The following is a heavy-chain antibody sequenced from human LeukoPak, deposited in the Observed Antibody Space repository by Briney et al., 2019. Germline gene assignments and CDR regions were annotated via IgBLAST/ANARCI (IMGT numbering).Heavy chain of an antibody. CDR1: GFTFSSYA. Sequence: GGSLRLSCAAPGFTFSSYAMHWVRQAPGKGLEWVAVISYDGSNKYYADSVKGRFTISRDNSKNTLYLQMNSLRAEDTAVYYCAREDSSGYYYQYYFDYWGQGTLVTVSS. D-gene: IGHD3-22*01. V-gene: IGHV3-30-3*01. J-gene: IGHJ4*02. CDR2: ISYDGSNK. CDR3: AREDSSGYYYQYYFDY.